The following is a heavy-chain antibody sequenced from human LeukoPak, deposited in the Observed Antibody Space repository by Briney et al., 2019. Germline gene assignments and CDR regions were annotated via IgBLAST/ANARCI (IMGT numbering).Heavy chain of an antibody. Sequence: SETLSLTCTVSGGSISTSSYYWGWIRQPPGKGLECIGNIYYSGSTYYNPSLKSRVTISVDTSKNQFSLKLSSVTAADTAVYYCARLVGSSWYHEVLLGRDYWGQGTLVTVSS. J-gene: IGHJ4*02. V-gene: IGHV4-39*01. CDR2: IYYSGST. CDR1: GGSISTSSYY. CDR3: ARLVGSSWYHEVLLGRDY. D-gene: IGHD6-13*01.